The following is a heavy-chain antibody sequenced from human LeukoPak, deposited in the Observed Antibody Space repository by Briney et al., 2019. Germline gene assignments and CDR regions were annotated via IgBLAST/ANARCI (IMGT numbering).Heavy chain of an antibody. CDR3: ARGSTYDFWSGYPYCYYGMDV. V-gene: IGHV1-8*01. CDR2: MNPNSGNT. D-gene: IGHD3-3*01. Sequence: ASVKVSCKTSGYTFTGYDINWVRQATGQGLEWLGWMNPNSGNTGYAQKFQGRVTMTRNTSISTAYMELSSLRSEDTAVYYCARGSTYDFWSGYPYCYYGMDVWGQGTTVTVSS. J-gene: IGHJ6*02. CDR1: GYTFTGYD.